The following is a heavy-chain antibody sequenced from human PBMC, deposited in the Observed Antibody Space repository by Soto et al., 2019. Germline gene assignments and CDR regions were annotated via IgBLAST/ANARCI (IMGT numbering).Heavy chain of an antibody. Sequence: QVQLQESGPGLVKPSQTLSLTCTVSGASIVSLDYYWTWIRQPPGKGLEWIGHIYHTGATYYNPSAESRVVRWVDTSNNHSSPRLSSVSAADRAVLYGARGAVVNLVRSVTGGNRFDPWCQATKVTFSS. J-gene: IGHJ5*02. D-gene: IGHD3-10*01. CDR3: ARGAVVNLVRSVTGGNRFDP. CDR2: IYHTGAT. CDR1: GASIVSLDYY. V-gene: IGHV4-30-4*01.